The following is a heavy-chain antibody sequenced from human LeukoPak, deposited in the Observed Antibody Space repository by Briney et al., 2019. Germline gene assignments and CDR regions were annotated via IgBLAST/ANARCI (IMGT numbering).Heavy chain of an antibody. Sequence: SETLSLTCAVYGGSLSGYYWSWIRQPPGKGLEWIGEINHSGSTNYNPSLKSRVTISVDTSKNQFSLKLSSVTAADTAVYYCARGGGYSSSSWFGESYYMDVWGKGTTVTVSS. CDR2: INHSGST. J-gene: IGHJ6*03. CDR1: GGSLSGYY. D-gene: IGHD6-6*01. V-gene: IGHV4-34*01. CDR3: ARGGGYSSSSWFGESYYMDV.